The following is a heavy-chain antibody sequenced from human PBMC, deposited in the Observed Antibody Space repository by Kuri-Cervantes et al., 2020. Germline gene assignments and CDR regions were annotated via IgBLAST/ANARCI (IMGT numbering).Heavy chain of an antibody. J-gene: IGHJ6*02. Sequence: SVKVSCKASGYTFTYRYLHWVRQAPGQALEWMGWITPFNGNTNYAQKLQGRVTMTTDTSTSTAYMELRSLRSDDTAVYYCARVCPAYSSGWYIYYYYGMDVWGQGTTVTVSS. CDR1: GYTFTYRY. D-gene: IGHD6-19*01. CDR3: ARVCPAYSSGWYIYYYYGMDV. CDR2: ITPFNGNT. V-gene: IGHV1-45*02.